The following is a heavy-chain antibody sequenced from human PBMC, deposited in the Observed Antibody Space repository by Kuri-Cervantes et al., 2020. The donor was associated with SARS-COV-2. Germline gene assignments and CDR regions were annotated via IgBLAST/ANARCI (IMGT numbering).Heavy chain of an antibody. V-gene: IGHV4-34*01. CDR2: INHSGST. CDR3: ARDWGYSYGCCAFDI. CDR1: GGSFSGYY. D-gene: IGHD5-18*01. J-gene: IGHJ3*02. Sequence: ESLKISCAVYGGSFSGYYWSWIRQPPGKGLEWIGEINHSGSTNYNPSLKSRVTISVDTSKNQFSLKLSSVTAADTAVYYCARDWGYSYGCCAFDIWGQGTMVTVSS.